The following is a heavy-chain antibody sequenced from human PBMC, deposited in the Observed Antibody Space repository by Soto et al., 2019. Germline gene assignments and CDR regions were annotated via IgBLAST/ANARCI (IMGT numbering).Heavy chain of an antibody. CDR3: ARDLGHYYGSGSYYYYYYGMDV. Sequence: ASVKVSCKASGYTFTCYGISWARQAPGQGLEWMGWISAYNGNTNYAQKLQGRVTMTTDTSTSTAYMELRSLRSDDTAVYYCARDLGHYYGSGSYYYYYYGMDVWGQGTTVTVSS. CDR2: ISAYNGNT. J-gene: IGHJ6*02. D-gene: IGHD3-10*01. CDR1: GYTFTCYG. V-gene: IGHV1-18*01.